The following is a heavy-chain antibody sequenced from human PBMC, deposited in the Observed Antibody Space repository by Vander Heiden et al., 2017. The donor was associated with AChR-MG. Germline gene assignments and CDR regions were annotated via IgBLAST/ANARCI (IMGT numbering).Heavy chain of an antibody. CDR2: ISGSGGST. CDR3: AKESDFWSGYSNWFDP. Sequence: EVQLLESGGGLVQPGGSLRLSCAASGFTFSRYAMSWVRQAPGKGLEWVSAISGSGGSTYYADSVKGRFTISRDNSKNTLYLQMNSLRAEDTAVYYCAKESDFWSGYSNWFDPWGQGTLVTVSS. CDR1: GFTFSRYA. J-gene: IGHJ5*02. D-gene: IGHD3-3*01. V-gene: IGHV3-23*01.